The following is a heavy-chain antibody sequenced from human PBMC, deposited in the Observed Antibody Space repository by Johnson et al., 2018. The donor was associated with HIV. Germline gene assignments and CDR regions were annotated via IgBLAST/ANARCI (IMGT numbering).Heavy chain of an antibody. D-gene: IGHD1-26*01. CDR2: IRSNGGST. CDR3: AREASRIVMELGAFDI. Sequence: VQLVESGGGLVQPGGSLRLSCAASGFTFSSYDMHWVRQAPGKGLEYVSAIRSNGGSTYYANSVKGRFTISRDNSKNTLYLQMNSLRAEDTAVYYCAREASRIVMELGAFDIWGQGTMVTVSS. CDR1: GFTFSSYD. V-gene: IGHV3-64*01. J-gene: IGHJ3*02.